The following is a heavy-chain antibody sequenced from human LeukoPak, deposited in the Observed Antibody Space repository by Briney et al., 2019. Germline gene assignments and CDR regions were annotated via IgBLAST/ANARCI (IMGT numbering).Heavy chain of an antibody. CDR1: GGSISSSY. Sequence: SETLSLTCTVSGGSISSSYWSWIRQPPGKGLEWIGYIYYTGNTNYNPSLKSRVTISEDTSKNQVSLELSSVTAADTAVYYCVRHSRVVAFDYWGQGNLVTVSS. CDR2: IYYTGNT. J-gene: IGHJ4*02. CDR3: VRHSRVVAFDY. D-gene: IGHD2-15*01. V-gene: IGHV4-59*08.